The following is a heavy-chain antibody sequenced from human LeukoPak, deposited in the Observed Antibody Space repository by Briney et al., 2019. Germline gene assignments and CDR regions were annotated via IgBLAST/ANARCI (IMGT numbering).Heavy chain of an antibody. Sequence: GGSLRLSCAASGFTFSNYAMSWVRRAPGKGLEWVSAITGSGGNTYYADSVKGRFTISRDNSKNTVFLQMNSLRAEDTAVYYCARAEWSNWYFDLWGRGTLVTVSS. J-gene: IGHJ2*01. CDR3: ARAEWSNWYFDL. CDR2: ITGSGGNT. CDR1: GFTFSNYA. V-gene: IGHV3-23*01. D-gene: IGHD3-3*01.